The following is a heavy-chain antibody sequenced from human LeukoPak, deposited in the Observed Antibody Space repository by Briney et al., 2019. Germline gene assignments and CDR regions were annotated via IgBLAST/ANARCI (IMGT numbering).Heavy chain of an antibody. Sequence: GGSLRLSCAASGFTLNSYAMTWVRQAPGKGLEWVSGILLSGGDRYYPDSVKGRFTVSRDNSKNTLYLQMNSLRVDDTAIYYCAKDTVRGDGYWEFDYWGQGTLVTVSS. CDR1: GFTLNSYA. V-gene: IGHV3-23*01. CDR2: ILLSGGDR. CDR3: AKDTVRGDGYWEFDY. J-gene: IGHJ4*02. D-gene: IGHD2-21*01.